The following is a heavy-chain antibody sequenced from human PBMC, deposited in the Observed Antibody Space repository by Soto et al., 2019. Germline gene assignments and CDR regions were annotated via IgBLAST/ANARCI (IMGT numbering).Heavy chain of an antibody. J-gene: IGHJ4*02. V-gene: IGHV1-18*01. D-gene: IGHD3-10*01. CDR1: GYTFSSIG. CDR3: ARDLDGSGNYYTDY. Sequence: ASVKVSCKASGYTFSSIGISWVRQAPGQGREWMGWISPYNGNTYYEPRLQGRVTLTTDTSTSTAYMELRSLTSDDTAVYYCARDLDGSGNYYTDYWGQGXLVTVSS. CDR2: ISPYNGNT.